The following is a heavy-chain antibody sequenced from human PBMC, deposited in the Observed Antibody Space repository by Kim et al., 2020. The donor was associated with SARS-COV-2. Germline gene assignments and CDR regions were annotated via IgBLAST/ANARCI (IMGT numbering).Heavy chain of an antibody. D-gene: IGHD3-9*01. V-gene: IGHV4-59*08. J-gene: IGHJ3*02. Sequence: RVTISVDTSKNQFSLKLSSVTAADTAVYYCARHYDILTGYYSGPIDAFDIWGQGTMVTVSS. CDR3: ARHYDILTGYYSGPIDAFDI.